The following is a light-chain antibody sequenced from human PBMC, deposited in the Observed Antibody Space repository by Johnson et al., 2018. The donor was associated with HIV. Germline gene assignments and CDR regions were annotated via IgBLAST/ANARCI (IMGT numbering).Light chain of an antibody. V-gene: IGLV1-51*02. CDR2: ENN. CDR1: SSNIGNNY. CDR3: GTWDSSLRGV. Sequence: QSVLTQPPSVSAAPGQKVTISCSGSSSNIGNNYVSWYQQLPGTAPKLLIYENNKRPSGIPDRFSGSKSGTSATLGITGLQTGDEAVYYCGTWDSSLRGVFGTGTKVTVL. J-gene: IGLJ1*01.